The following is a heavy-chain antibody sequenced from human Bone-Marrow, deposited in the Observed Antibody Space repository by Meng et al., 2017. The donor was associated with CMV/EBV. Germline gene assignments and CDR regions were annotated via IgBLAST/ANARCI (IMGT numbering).Heavy chain of an antibody. V-gene: IGHV1-2*02. Sequence: ASVKVSCKASGYTFTGYYMHWVRQAPGQGLEWMGWINPNSGGTGYAQKFQGRVTMTRDTSISTAYMELSRLRSDDTAVYYCARARGRGSSSSGRPYYFDYWGQGTLVTVSS. D-gene: IGHD6-6*01. CDR2: INPNSGGT. CDR3: ARARGRGSSSSGRPYYFDY. CDR1: GYTFTGYY. J-gene: IGHJ4*02.